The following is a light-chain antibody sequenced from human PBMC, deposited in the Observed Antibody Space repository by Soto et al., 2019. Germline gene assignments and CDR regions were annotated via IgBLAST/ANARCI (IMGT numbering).Light chain of an antibody. J-gene: IGLJ2*01. CDR1: SSNIGNNY. CDR2: DNN. Sequence: QAVVTQPPSVSAAPGQKVTISCSGSSSNIGNNYVSWYQQLPGTAPKLLMYDNNKRPSGIPDRFSGSKSGTSATLGITGLQTGDEADYYCGTWDSSLSAEFGGGTKLTVL. V-gene: IGLV1-51*01. CDR3: GTWDSSLSAE.